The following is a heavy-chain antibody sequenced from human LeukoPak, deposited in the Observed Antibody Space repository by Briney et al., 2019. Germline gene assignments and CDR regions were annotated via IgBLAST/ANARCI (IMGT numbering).Heavy chain of an antibody. CDR1: GFTFSTFG. Sequence: GGSLRLSCAASGFTFSTFGKHWVRQAPGKGLEWVAVILNDGSNRYYADSVKGRFTISRDNSRNTLYLQMNSLRAEDTAVYYCAKARRCGAYFCFDYWGQGTLVTVSS. V-gene: IGHV3-30*18. D-gene: IGHD2/OR15-2a*01. CDR2: ILNDGSNR. J-gene: IGHJ4*02. CDR3: AKARRCGAYFCFDY.